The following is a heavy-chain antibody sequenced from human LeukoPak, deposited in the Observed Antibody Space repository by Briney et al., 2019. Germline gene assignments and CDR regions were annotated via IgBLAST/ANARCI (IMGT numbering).Heavy chain of an antibody. V-gene: IGHV4-59*12. Sequence: SETLSLTCTVSGGSISSYYWSWIRQPPGKTLEWIGEIYRSGGTHSNPSLRRRVTMSLDRSKNQLTLNVRSVTAADTAVYYCVRDLDDGNYALAYWGQGTLVTVSS. CDR1: GGSISSYY. CDR3: VRDLDDGNYALAY. D-gene: IGHD4-17*01. CDR2: IYRSGGT. J-gene: IGHJ4*02.